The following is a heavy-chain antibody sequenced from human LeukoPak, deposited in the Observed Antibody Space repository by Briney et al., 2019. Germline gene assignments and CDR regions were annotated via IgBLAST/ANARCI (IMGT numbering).Heavy chain of an antibody. Sequence: TGGSLRLSCAASGFTFSSYWMHWVRQAPGKGLVWVSRINSDGSSTSYADSVKGRFTISRDNAQNTLYLQMNSLRAEDTAVYYCARPINPYYYDSSGLDAFDIWGQGTMVTVSS. V-gene: IGHV3-74*01. D-gene: IGHD3-22*01. CDR1: GFTFSSYW. J-gene: IGHJ3*02. CDR2: INSDGSST. CDR3: ARPINPYYYDSSGLDAFDI.